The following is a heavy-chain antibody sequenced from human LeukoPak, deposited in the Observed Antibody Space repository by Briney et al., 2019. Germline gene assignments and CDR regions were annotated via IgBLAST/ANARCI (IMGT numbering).Heavy chain of an antibody. D-gene: IGHD2-15*01. CDR3: AGYYCSSGTCRKYLDY. J-gene: IGHJ4*02. V-gene: IGHV3-66*01. Sequence: GGSLRLSCAASGFTVSSNYMSWVRQAPGKGLEWVSVIYSGGSTYYADSVKGRFTISRDNSKNTLFLQMSSLRAEDTAVYYCAGYYCSSGTCRKYLDYWGQGTVVTVSS. CDR2: IYSGGST. CDR1: GFTVSSNY.